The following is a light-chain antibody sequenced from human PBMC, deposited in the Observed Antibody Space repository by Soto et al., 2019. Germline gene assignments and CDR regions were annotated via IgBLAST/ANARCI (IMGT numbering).Light chain of an antibody. CDR3: QQANSFPYT. Sequence: EIVLTQSPGTLSLSPGEGATLSCRASQSVSSSYIAWYQQRPGQTPSLLIYGASTRATGIPDRFSGSGSGTHFTLTISRLEPGDFAVYYCQQANSFPYTFGQGTKLEIK. CDR1: QSVSSSY. V-gene: IGKV3-20*01. CDR2: GAS. J-gene: IGKJ2*01.